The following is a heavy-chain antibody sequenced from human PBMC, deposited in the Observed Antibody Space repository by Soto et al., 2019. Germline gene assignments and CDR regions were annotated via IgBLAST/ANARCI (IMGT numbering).Heavy chain of an antibody. D-gene: IGHD5-18*01. CDR1: GGSISSSSYY. CDR2: IYYSGST. CDR3: ARRAMVFYNWFDP. V-gene: IGHV4-39*01. Sequence: SETLSLTCTVSGGSISSSSYYWGWIRQPPGKGLEWIGSIYYSGSTYYNPSLKSRVTISVDTSKNQFSLKLSSVTAADTAVYYCARRAMVFYNWFDPWGQGTLVTVS. J-gene: IGHJ5*02.